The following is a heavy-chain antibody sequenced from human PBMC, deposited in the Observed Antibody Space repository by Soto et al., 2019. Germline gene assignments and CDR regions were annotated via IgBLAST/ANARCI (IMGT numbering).Heavy chain of an antibody. V-gene: IGHV1-3*01. J-gene: IGHJ4*02. CDR3: ARGLNGYLHYFDY. CDR1: GYTFTSYA. CDR2: INAGNGNS. D-gene: IGHD5-18*01. Sequence: QVHLVQSGAEVRKPGASVKVSCKASGYTFTSYAMHWVRQAPGQRLEWMGWINAGNGNSKYSQKFQGRVNITRDTSASTAYMELSSLRSEDTAVYYCARGLNGYLHYFDYWGQGTLVTVSS.